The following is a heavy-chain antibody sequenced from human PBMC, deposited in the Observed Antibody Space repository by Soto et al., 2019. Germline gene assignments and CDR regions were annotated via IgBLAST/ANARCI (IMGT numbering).Heavy chain of an antibody. D-gene: IGHD6-13*01. CDR1: GFTFSSYG. CDR3: AKDRRQQLDHFDY. CDR2: ISYDGSNK. V-gene: IGHV3-30*18. J-gene: IGHJ4*02. Sequence: AGGSLRLSCAASGFTFSSYGMHWVRQAPGKGLEWVAVISYDGSNKYYADSVKGRFTISRDNSKNTLYLQMNSLRAEDTAVYYCAKDRRQQLDHFDYWGQGTLVTVSS.